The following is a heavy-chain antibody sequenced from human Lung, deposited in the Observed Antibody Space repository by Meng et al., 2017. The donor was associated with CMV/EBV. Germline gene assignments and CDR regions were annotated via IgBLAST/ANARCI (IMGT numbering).Heavy chain of an antibody. Sequence: GGSLRLXCVASGFTFSSYAMHWVRQAPGKGLEWVANIRFDGTNQYHADSVKGRFTISRDNSKNTLYLQMNSLRAEDTAVYYCAKRGDSSGTYAMDVWGQGXTVTVSS. J-gene: IGHJ6*02. CDR1: GFTFSSYA. D-gene: IGHD3-22*01. CDR3: AKRGDSSGTYAMDV. V-gene: IGHV3-30*02. CDR2: IRFDGTNQ.